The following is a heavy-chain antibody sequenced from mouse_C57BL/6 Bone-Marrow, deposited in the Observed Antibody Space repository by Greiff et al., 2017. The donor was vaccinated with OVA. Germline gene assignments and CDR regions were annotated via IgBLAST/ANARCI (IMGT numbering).Heavy chain of an antibody. J-gene: IGHJ4*01. CDR2: ISYDGSN. CDR1: GYSITSGYY. V-gene: IGHV3-6*01. CDR3: ARLHYYAMDY. Sequence: EVKLQESGPGLVKPSQSLSLTCSVTGYSITSGYYWNWIRQFPGNKLEWMGYISYDGSNNYNPSLKNRISITRDTSKNQFFLKLNSVTTEDTATYYCARLHYYAMDYWGQGTSVTVSS.